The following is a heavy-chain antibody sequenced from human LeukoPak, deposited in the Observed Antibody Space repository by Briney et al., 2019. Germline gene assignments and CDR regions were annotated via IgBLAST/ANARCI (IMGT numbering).Heavy chain of an antibody. CDR3: ARVGRNYYDSSGYPNDAFDI. J-gene: IGHJ3*02. CDR1: GFTFDDYG. Sequence: GGSLRLSCAASGFTFDDYGMSWVRQAPGKGLEWVSGINCNGGSTGYADSVKGRFTISRDNAKNSLYLQMNSLRAEDTALYHCARVGRNYYDSSGYPNDAFDIWGQGTMVTVSS. CDR2: INCNGGST. D-gene: IGHD3-22*01. V-gene: IGHV3-20*01.